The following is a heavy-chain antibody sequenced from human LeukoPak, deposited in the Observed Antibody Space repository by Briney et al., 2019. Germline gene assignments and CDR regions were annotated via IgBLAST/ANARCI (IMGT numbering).Heavy chain of an antibody. CDR2: IYHSGST. CDR3: ASAEPRGIIWYPY. D-gene: IGHD6-13*01. Sequence: SETLSLTCAVSGAPISSNNWWWSWVRQPPGKGLEWIGEIYHSGSTNYNPSLKSRVTMSVDKSKNQFSLKLSSATAADTAVYYCASAEPRGIIWYPYWGQGTLVTVSS. CDR1: GAPISSNNW. V-gene: IGHV4-4*02. J-gene: IGHJ4*02.